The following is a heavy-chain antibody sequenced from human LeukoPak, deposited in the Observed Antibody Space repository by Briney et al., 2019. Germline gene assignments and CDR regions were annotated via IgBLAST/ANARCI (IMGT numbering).Heavy chain of an antibody. CDR1: GYTFTGYY. D-gene: IGHD4-11*01. V-gene: IGHV1-2*02. J-gene: IGHJ4*02. CDR3: ARAFNSIQPLDY. Sequence: ASVKVSCKTSGYTFTGYYIHWVRQAPGQGLEWMGWINPNSGDTNYAQKFQGRVSMTGDTSISTVYMELRSLGSEDTAMYYCARAFNSIQPLDYWGQGTLVTVSS. CDR2: INPNSGDT.